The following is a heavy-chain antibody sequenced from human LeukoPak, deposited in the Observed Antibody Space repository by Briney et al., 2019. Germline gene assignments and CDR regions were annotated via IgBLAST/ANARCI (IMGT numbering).Heavy chain of an antibody. Sequence: SETLSLTCTVSGGSVSSGSYYWSWIRQPPGKGLEWIGYIYYSGSTNYNPSLKSRVTISVDTSKNQFPLKLSSVTAADTAVYYCARDHGDYADYWGQGTLVTVSS. V-gene: IGHV4-61*01. D-gene: IGHD4-17*01. CDR1: GGSVSSGSYY. CDR3: ARDHGDYADY. CDR2: IYYSGST. J-gene: IGHJ4*02.